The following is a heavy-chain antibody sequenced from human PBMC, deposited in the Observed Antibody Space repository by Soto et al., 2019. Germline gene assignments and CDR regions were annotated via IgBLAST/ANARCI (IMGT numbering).Heavy chain of an antibody. CDR2: SRNKASSYTT. Sequence: EVQLVESGGGLVQPGGSLRLSCAASGFTFSDYYIDWVRQAPGKGLEWVGRSRNKASSYTTEYAASVKGRFTLSRDASKNSLYLQMNSLTTDDTAVYYCARCSSATCFDYWGQGTLVTVSS. J-gene: IGHJ4*02. D-gene: IGHD2-2*01. CDR1: GFTFSDYY. CDR3: ARCSSATCFDY. V-gene: IGHV3-72*01.